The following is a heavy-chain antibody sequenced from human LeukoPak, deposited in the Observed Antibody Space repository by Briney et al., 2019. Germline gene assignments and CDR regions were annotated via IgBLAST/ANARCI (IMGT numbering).Heavy chain of an antibody. CDR2: IIPIFGTA. CDR1: RGTFSSYA. J-gene: IGHJ5*02. CDR3: ARVGGNYGSGSYYNDWFDP. V-gene: IGHV1-69*13. Sequence: ASVKVSCKASRGTFSSYAISWVRQAPGQGLEWMGGIIPIFGTANYAQKFQGRVTITADESTSTAYMELSSLRSEDTAVYYCARVGGNYGSGSYYNDWFDPWGQGTLVTVSS. D-gene: IGHD3-10*01.